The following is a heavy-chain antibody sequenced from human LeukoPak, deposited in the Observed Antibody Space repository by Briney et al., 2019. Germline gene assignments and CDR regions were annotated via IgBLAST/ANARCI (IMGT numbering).Heavy chain of an antibody. CDR3: ARHSRESIGWLYYDY. J-gene: IGHJ4*02. D-gene: IGHD6-19*01. Sequence: SKTLSLTSTVTGDSSSGVDYYWCWIRHPPRKRLECIGYNYFSGCSDYNPSLRTRVSISLDTSKNQFSLKLYSVTAADTAVYYCARHSRESIGWLYYDYWGRGILVTVSS. CDR1: GDSSSGVDYY. CDR2: NYFSGCS. V-gene: IGHV4-30-4*08.